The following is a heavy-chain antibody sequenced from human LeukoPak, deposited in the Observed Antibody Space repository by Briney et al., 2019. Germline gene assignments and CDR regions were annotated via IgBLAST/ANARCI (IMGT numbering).Heavy chain of an antibody. J-gene: IGHJ6*02. Sequence: ASVKVACKASGYTFTSSGISWVRQAPGQGLEWMGWISAYNGDMNYAPRLQGRVTVTTDTSRSTAYMELRSRRSDDTAVYYCVRDYDYTMDVWGQGTTVIVSS. CDR3: VRDYDYTMDV. CDR2: ISAYNGDM. D-gene: IGHD3-3*01. CDR1: GYTFTSSG. V-gene: IGHV1-18*01.